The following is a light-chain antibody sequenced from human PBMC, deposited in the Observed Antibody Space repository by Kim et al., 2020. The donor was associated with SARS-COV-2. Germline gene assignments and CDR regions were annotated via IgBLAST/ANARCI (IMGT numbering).Light chain of an antibody. Sequence: EIVLTQSPATLSLSPGERATLSCRASQSVYSYLAWYQQKPGQPPRLLIYDTSNRAPGIPARFSGIGSGTDFTLTISSLEPEDFAVYYCQQRYQWPLTFGGGTKVDIK. CDR3: QQRYQWPLT. J-gene: IGKJ4*01. V-gene: IGKV3-11*01. CDR1: QSVYSY. CDR2: DTS.